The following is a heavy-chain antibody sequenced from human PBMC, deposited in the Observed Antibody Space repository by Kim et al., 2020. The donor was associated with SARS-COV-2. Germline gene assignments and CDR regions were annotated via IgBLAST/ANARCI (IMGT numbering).Heavy chain of an antibody. Sequence: GGSLRLSCEASGFTFNSYAMTWVRQAPGEGLDWVAGLSGSGVSTYYADSVNGRFTISRDNSKNTLYLQMNSLRAEDTAIYYCATYPHLVPSGSRFPSWGQGTLVSVSS. CDR3: ATYPHLVPSGSRFPS. V-gene: IGHV3-23*01. CDR1: GFTFNSYA. D-gene: IGHD1-26*01. J-gene: IGHJ5*02. CDR2: LSGSGVST.